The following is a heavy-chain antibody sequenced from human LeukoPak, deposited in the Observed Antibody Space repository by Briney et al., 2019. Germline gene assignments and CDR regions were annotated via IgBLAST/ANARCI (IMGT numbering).Heavy chain of an antibody. V-gene: IGHV4-59*01. Sequence: SETLSLTCTVSGGSIRSYYWSWIRQPPGKGLEWVGYIYDSGSTSYNPSLKSRVTISVDTSKNQFSLKVTSVTAADTAVYYCARSKDILTGYCFDYWGQGTLVTVSS. CDR2: IYDSGST. CDR3: ARSKDILTGYCFDY. J-gene: IGHJ4*02. D-gene: IGHD3-9*01. CDR1: GGSIRSYY.